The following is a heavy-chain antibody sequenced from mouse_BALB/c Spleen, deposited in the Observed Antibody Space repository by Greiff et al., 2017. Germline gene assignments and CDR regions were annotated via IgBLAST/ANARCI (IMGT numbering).Heavy chain of an antibody. J-gene: IGHJ4*01. CDR2: ISSGSSTI. CDR1: GFTFSSFG. D-gene: IGHD2-4*01. CDR3: ARGYYDRFYYAMDY. Sequence: EVQRVESGGGLVQPGGSRKLSCAASGFTFSSFGMHWVRQAPEKGLEWVAYISSGSSTIYYADTVKGRFTISRDNPKNTLFLQMTSLRSEDTAMYYCARGYYDRFYYAMDYWGQGTSVTVSS. V-gene: IGHV5-17*02.